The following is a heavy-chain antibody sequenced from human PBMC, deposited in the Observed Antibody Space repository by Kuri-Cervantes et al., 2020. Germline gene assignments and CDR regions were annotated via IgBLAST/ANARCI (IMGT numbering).Heavy chain of an antibody. CDR3: ARVVVVPAAMSVLGYSGYDRGWFDP. CDR2: IYYSGRT. D-gene: IGHD2-2*01. CDR1: GCSISSGGYY. Sequence: SETLSLTCTVSGCSISSGGYYWSWIRQHPGKGLEWIGYIYYSGRTYYNPSLKSRVTISVDMSKNHFSLKLSSVTAADTAVYYCARVVVVPAAMSVLGYSGYDRGWFDPWGQGTLVTVSS. J-gene: IGHJ5*02. V-gene: IGHV4-31*03.